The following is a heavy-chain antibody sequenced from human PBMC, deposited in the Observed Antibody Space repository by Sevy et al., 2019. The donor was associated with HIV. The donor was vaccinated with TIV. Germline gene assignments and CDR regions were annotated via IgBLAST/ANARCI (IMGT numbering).Heavy chain of an antibody. CDR3: ARAAADYYYAMDV. V-gene: IGHV4-59*01. Sequence: SETLSLTCIVSGDSISGYYWSWIRQSPGKGLQWIGYIYYNGRTNYDPSLKSRVTISADTSKNQFSLKLSSVTAADTAIYYCARAAADYYYAMDVWGQGTTVTVSS. CDR2: IYYNGRT. J-gene: IGHJ6*02. CDR1: GDSISGYY.